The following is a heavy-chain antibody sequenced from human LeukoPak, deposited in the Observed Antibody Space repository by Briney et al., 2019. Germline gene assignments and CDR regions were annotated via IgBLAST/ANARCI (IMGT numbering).Heavy chain of an antibody. CDR1: GFTFSSYG. J-gene: IGHJ3*02. CDR3: AKEGHSMVRGGDAFDI. D-gene: IGHD3-10*01. CDR2: ISYDGSNK. Sequence: GSLRLSCAASGFTFSSYGMHWVRQAPGKGLEWVAVISYDGSNKYYADSGKGRFTISRDNAKNSLYLQMNSLRAEDTALYYCAKEGHSMVRGGDAFDIWGQGTMVTVSS. V-gene: IGHV3-30*18.